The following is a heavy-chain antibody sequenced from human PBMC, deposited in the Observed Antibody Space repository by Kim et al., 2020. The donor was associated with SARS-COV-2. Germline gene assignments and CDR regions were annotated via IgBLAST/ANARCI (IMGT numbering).Heavy chain of an antibody. V-gene: IGHV4-59*01. D-gene: IGHD3-22*01. CDR2: IYYSGIT. CDR3: ARGVGDYYDSSGYYYPHWFDP. J-gene: IGHJ5*02. Sequence: SETLSLTCTVSGGSISSYYWSWIRQPPGKGLEWIGYIYYSGITNYNPSLKSRVTISVDTSKNQFSLKLSSVTAADTAVYYCARGVGDYYDSSGYYYPHWFDPWGQGTLVTVSS. CDR1: GGSISSYY.